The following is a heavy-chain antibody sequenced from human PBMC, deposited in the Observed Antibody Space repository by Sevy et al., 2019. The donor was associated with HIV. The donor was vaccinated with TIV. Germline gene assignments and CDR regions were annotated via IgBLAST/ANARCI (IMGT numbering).Heavy chain of an antibody. CDR3: ARESIAAPPVDY. V-gene: IGHV3-21*01. J-gene: IGHJ4*02. CDR1: GFTFSSYS. Sequence: GGSLRLSCAASGFTFSSYSMNWVRQAPGKGLEWVSSISSSSSYIYYADSVKGRFTISRDNAKNSLYLQMNSLRAEDTAVYYCARESIAAPPVDYWGRGTLVTVSS. D-gene: IGHD6-6*01. CDR2: ISSSSSYI.